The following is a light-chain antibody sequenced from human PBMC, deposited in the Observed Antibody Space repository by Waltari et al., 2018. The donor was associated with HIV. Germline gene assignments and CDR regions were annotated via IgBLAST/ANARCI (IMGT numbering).Light chain of an antibody. CDR2: DNT. CDR3: QSYPASLTVSLI. Sequence: QSVLTQPPSVSGAPGQRVTISCTGNSSNIGAGYDVHWYQQLPGKAPKLLISDNTNRPSGAPDRFSGSNSGTSASLAITGLRAEDDADYYCQSYPASLTVSLIFGGGTRLTVL. J-gene: IGLJ2*01. V-gene: IGLV1-40*01. CDR1: SSNIGAGYD.